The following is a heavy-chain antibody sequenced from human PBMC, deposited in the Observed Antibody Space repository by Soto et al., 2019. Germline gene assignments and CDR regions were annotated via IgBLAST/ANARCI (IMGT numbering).Heavy chain of an antibody. CDR2: ISGDSISK. CDR1: GFTLRAYS. J-gene: IGHJ4*02. Sequence: PGGSLRLSCAASGFTLRAYSMNWVRQAPGKGLEWVSYISGDSISKYYPDSVKGRFTISRDNAKNSLYLQMNSLRDEDTAVYYCVKGYYYDSGYYFDYWGQGTLVTVSS. CDR3: VKGYYYDSGYYFDY. V-gene: IGHV3-48*02. D-gene: IGHD3-22*01.